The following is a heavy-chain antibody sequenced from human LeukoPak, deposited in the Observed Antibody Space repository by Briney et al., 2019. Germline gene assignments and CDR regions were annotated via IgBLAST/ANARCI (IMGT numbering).Heavy chain of an antibody. J-gene: IGHJ6*04. CDR2: IYYSGST. V-gene: IGHV4-59*08. D-gene: IGHD4-23*01. Sequence: SETLSLTCTVSGGSISSYYWSWIRQPPGKGLEWIAYIYYSGSTNYNPSLKSRVTISVDTSKNQFSLKLSSVTAADTAVYYCARRPRDFGGNSGMDVWGKGTTVTVSS. CDR1: GGSISSYY. CDR3: ARRPRDFGGNSGMDV.